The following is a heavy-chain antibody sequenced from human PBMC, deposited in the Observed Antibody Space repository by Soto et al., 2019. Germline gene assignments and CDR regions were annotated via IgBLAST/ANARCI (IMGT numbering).Heavy chain of an antibody. Sequence: PGGSLRLSCAASGFTFSRHWMHWVRQAPGKGLVWVSRISSDGSATVYPEAVKGRFTISRDNAKNTLYLQMESLRADETAVYYCVRAETQLGSCTTTHCLFDYWGKGTLVTVSS. D-gene: IGHD2-8*01. CDR3: VRAETQLGSCTTTHCLFDY. J-gene: IGHJ4*02. CDR2: ISSDGSAT. V-gene: IGHV3-74*01. CDR1: GFTFSRHW.